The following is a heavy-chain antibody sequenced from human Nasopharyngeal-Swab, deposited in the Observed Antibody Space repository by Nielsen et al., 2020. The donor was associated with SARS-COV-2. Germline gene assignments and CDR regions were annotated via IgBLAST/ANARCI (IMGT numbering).Heavy chain of an antibody. D-gene: IGHD5-18*01. CDR1: GFTFSSYA. CDR2: ISSSVSST. V-gene: IGHV3-23*01. CDR3: AKDARGYSYGLFDY. Sequence: GESLKISCAASGFTFSSYAMSWVRQAPGKGLEWVSTISSSVSSTYYADSVKGRFTISRDNSKNTLYLQMNSLRAEDTAVYYCAKDARGYSYGLFDYWGQGTLVTVSS. J-gene: IGHJ4*02.